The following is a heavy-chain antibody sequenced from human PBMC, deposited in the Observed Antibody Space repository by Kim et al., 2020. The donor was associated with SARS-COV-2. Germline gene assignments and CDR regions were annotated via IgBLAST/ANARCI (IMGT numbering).Heavy chain of an antibody. CDR3: ARDVVPAAYDY. CDR2: T. D-gene: IGHD2-2*01. Sequence: TSYAASVNGRSTTSREYAKTTLYLQMNSLRAEDTAVYYCARDVVPAAYDYWGQGTLVTVSS. J-gene: IGHJ4*02. V-gene: IGHV3-74*01.